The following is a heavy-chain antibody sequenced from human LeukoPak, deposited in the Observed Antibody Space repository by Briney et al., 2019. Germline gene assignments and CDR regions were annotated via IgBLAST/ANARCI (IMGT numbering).Heavy chain of an antibody. CDR3: ARDLGYSGYDDYYYGMDV. V-gene: IGHV3-23*01. Sequence: GGSLRLSCAASGFTFSSYAMSWVRQAPGKGLEWFSAISGSGGSTYYADSVKGRFTISRDNAKNSLYLQMNSLRGEDTAVYYCARDLGYSGYDDYYYGMDVWGQGTTVTVSS. J-gene: IGHJ6*02. D-gene: IGHD5-12*01. CDR1: GFTFSSYA. CDR2: ISGSGGST.